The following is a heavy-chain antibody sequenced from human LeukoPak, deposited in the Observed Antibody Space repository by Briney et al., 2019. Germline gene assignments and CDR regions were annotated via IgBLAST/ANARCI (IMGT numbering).Heavy chain of an antibody. CDR3: ARATGYFDWLLPDY. J-gene: IGHJ4*02. CDR1: GLTFSSYG. D-gene: IGHD3-9*01. Sequence: GGSLRLSCAASGLTFSSYGMHWVRQAPGKGLEWVAVIWYDGSNKYYADSVKGRFTISRDNSKNTLYLQMNSLRAEDTAVYYCARATGYFDWLLPDYWGQGTLVTVSS. CDR2: IWYDGSNK. V-gene: IGHV3-33*01.